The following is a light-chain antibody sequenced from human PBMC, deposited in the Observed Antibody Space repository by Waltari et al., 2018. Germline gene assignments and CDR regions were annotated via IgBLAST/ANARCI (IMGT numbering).Light chain of an antibody. J-gene: IGKJ4*01. CDR3: HQCGGSQRT. Sequence: DIQMTQSPSSLSASVGDRVTITCRASQGISNYLAWYQQKPGKVPKLLIYAASTLQSGVPSRFSGSGSGTDFTLTISRLEPEDSAVYYCHQCGGSQRTFGGGTRVEIK. V-gene: IGKV1-27*01. CDR2: AAS. CDR1: QGISNY.